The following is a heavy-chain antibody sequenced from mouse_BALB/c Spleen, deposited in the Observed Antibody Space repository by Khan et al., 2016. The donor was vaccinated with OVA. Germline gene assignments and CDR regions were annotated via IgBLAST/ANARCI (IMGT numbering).Heavy chain of an antibody. D-gene: IGHD1-3*01. CDR3: VRGGYNPARDY. Sequence: VQLQQSGAELMKPGASVTISCKATGYTFSMYWIEWVKQRPGHGLEWIGDILPGSGSTNNNEKFKGKATFTADASSNTAYMQLSSLTSEDSAVYYCVRGGYNPARDYWGQGTSVTVSS. CDR2: ILPGSGST. J-gene: IGHJ4*01. CDR1: GYTFSMYW. V-gene: IGHV1-9*01.